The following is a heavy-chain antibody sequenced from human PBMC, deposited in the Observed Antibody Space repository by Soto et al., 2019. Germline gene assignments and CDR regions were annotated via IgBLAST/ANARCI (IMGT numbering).Heavy chain of an antibody. CDR3: ARDLRNMVLYYYYGMDV. CDR1: VFTFSSYS. CDR2: ISSSSSYI. Sequence: WWSLRLSCSASVFTFSSYSMNWFRQAPGKGLEWVSSISSSSSYIYYADSVKGRFTISRDNAKNSLYLQMNSLRAEDTAVYYCARDLRNMVLYYYYGMDVWGQGTTVTVSS. D-gene: IGHD3-10*01. J-gene: IGHJ6*02. V-gene: IGHV3-21*01.